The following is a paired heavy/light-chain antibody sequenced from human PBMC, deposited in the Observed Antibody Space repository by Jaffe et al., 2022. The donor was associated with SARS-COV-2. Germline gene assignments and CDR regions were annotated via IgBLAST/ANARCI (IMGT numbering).Heavy chain of an antibody. CDR2: TYYRSEWSS. J-gene: IGHJ4*02. D-gene: IGHD3-16*01. CDR1: GDSVSSNNAT. Sequence: QVQLQQSGPGLVKPSQTLSLTCAISGDSVSSNNATWNWIRQSPSRGLEWLGRTYYRSEWSSDYAVSVKSRITINPDTSKNQFSLQLNSVTPEDTAVYYCVRQQAGFHYWGQGTLVTVSS. V-gene: IGHV6-1*01. CDR3: VRQQAGFHY.
Light chain of an antibody. J-gene: IGKJ2*01. V-gene: IGKV4-1*01. CDR2: WAS. CDR3: QQYHSPPYT. Sequence: DIVMTQSPDSLAVSLGERATINCKSSQSVLYSGNNKNCLAWFQQRPGQPPKLLINWASTRESGVPDRFSGSESGTDFTLTISSLQAEDVAVYYCQQYHSPPYTFGQGTKLEIK. CDR1: QSVLYSGNNKNC.